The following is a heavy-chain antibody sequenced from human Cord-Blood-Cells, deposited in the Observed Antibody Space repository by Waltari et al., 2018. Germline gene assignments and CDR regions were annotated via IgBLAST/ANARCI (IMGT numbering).Heavy chain of an antibody. CDR1: GGSFSGYY. D-gene: IGHD5-12*01. Sequence: QVQLQQWGAGLLKPSETLSLTCAVSGGSFSGYYWSWIRQPPGKGLEWIGEINHSGSTNYNPSLKSRVTISVDTSKNQFSLKLSSVTAADTAVYYCARRGYAFDIWGQGTMVTVSS. CDR3: ARRGYAFDI. V-gene: IGHV4-34*01. J-gene: IGHJ3*02. CDR2: INHSGST.